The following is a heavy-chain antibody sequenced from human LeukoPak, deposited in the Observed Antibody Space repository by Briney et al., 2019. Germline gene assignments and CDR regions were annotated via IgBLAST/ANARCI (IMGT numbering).Heavy chain of an antibody. CDR2: IYTSGTT. Sequence: PSETRSLTCAVSGASINSYYWSWIRQPAGKGLEWLGRIYTSGTTNYNPSLKGRVTMSVDPSKNQFSLELRSVTAADTAVYYCARDGGFCSGGTCYSVWFDPWGQGTLVTVSS. J-gene: IGHJ5*02. V-gene: IGHV4-4*07. D-gene: IGHD2-15*01. CDR3: ARDGGFCSGGTCYSVWFDP. CDR1: GASINSYY.